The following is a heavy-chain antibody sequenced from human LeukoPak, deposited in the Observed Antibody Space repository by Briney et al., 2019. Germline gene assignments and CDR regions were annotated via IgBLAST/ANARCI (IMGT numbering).Heavy chain of an antibody. CDR3: ARDLVSSSSPDFDY. Sequence: GGSLRLSCAASRFTFSSYAMHWVRQAPGKGLEWVAVISYDGSDKYYADSVKGRFTISRDNSKNTLYLQMNSLRAEDTAVYYCARDLVSSSSPDFDYWGQGTLVTVSS. J-gene: IGHJ4*02. V-gene: IGHV3-30-3*01. D-gene: IGHD6-6*01. CDR2: ISYDGSDK. CDR1: RFTFSSYA.